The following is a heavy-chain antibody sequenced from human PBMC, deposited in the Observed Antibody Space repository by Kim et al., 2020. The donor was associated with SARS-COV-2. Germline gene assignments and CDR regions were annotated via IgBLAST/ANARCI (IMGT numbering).Heavy chain of an antibody. V-gene: IGHV3-72*01. J-gene: IGHJ4*02. D-gene: IGHD4-17*01. Sequence: AASVKGRFTISRDDSKNAMYLQMESLETEDTAVYYCARVVIYGGAYCLALWGQGTLVTVSS. CDR3: ARVVIYGGAYCLAL.